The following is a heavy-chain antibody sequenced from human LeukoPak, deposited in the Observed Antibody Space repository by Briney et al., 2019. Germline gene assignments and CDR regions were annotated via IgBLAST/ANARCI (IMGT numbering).Heavy chain of an antibody. D-gene: IGHD3-3*01. Sequence: GGSLRLSCAASGFTSSSYWMHWVRQPPGKGLVWVSRINSDGSSTSNADSMKGRFTISRENAKNTLYLQKNSLRTEDTAVYYCARGGLLEWLLFPFAYWGQGTLVTVSS. J-gene: IGHJ4*02. V-gene: IGHV3-74*01. CDR1: GFTSSSYW. CDR3: ARGGLLEWLLFPFAY. CDR2: INSDGSST.